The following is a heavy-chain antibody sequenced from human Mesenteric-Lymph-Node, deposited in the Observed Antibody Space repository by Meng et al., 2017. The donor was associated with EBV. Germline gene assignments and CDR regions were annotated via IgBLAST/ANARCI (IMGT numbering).Heavy chain of an antibody. Sequence: QVQLPACGAGMLTPSGPRSLTCAVYGGFFNGYYWSWIRQPPGKGLEWIGEINHSGSTNYNPSLKSRVTISVDTSKNQFSLKLSSVTAADTAVYYCARGPNYWYFDLWGRGTLVTVSS. CDR3: ARGPNYWYFDL. CDR2: INHSGST. V-gene: IGHV4-34*01. CDR1: GGFFNGYY. J-gene: IGHJ2*01.